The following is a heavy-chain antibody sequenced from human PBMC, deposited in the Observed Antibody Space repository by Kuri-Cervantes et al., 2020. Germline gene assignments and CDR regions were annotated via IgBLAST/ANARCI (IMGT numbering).Heavy chain of an antibody. CDR2: FDPEDGET. CDR1: GYTLTELS. CDR3: ATGPAYCSSTSCLSFDY. J-gene: IGHJ4*02. V-gene: IGHV1-24*01. D-gene: IGHD2-2*01. Sequence: ASVKVSCKVSGYTLTELSMHWVRQAPGKGLEWMGGFDPEDGETTYAQKFQGRVTMTEDTSTDTAYMELSSLRSEDTAVYYCATGPAYCSSTSCLSFDYWGQGTLVTVSS.